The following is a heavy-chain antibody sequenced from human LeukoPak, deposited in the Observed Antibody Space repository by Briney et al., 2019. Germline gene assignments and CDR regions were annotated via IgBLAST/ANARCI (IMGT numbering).Heavy chain of an antibody. D-gene: IGHD1-1*01. CDR2: IYHSGST. CDR3: ARDLRTGKRNWFDP. V-gene: IGHV4-38-2*02. J-gene: IGHJ5*02. CDR1: GYSISSGYY. Sequence: SETLSLTCAASGYSISSGYYWGWIRQPPGKGLEWTGSIYHSGSTYYNPSLKSRVTISVDTSKNQFSLKLSSVTAADTAVYYCARDLRTGKRNWFDPWGQGTLVTVSS.